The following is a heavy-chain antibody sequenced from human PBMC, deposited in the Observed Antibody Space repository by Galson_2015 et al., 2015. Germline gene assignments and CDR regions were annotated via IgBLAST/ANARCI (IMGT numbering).Heavy chain of an antibody. CDR1: GFTFSSYE. J-gene: IGHJ4*02. Sequence: SLRLSCAASGFTFSSYEMNWVRQAPGKGLEWVSYISSSGSTIYYADSVKGRFTISRDNAKNSLYLQMNSLRAEDTAVYYCARSYDYIWGSYYYFDYWGQGTLVTVSS. V-gene: IGHV3-48*03. D-gene: IGHD3-16*01. CDR3: ARSYDYIWGSYYYFDY. CDR2: ISSSGSTI.